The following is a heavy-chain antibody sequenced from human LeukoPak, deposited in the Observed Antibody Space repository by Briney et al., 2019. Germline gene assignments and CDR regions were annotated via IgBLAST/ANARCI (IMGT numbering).Heavy chain of an antibody. CDR1: GGSISIGGQS. D-gene: IGHD5-18*01. Sequence: PSETLSLTCAVSGGSISIGGQSWSWMRQPPGKGLEWIGYIYHSGNTYYNPSLKSRVTISVDRSKNQFSLRVNSVTAADTAVYFCARRYSYGFYYFDYWGQGTLVTVSS. J-gene: IGHJ4*02. CDR2: IYHSGNT. CDR3: ARRYSYGFYYFDY. V-gene: IGHV4-30-2*01.